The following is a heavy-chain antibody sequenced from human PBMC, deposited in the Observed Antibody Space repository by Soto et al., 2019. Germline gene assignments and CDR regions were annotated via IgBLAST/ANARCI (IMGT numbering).Heavy chain of an antibody. J-gene: IGHJ4*02. Sequence: PGASLKISCKASGYSIKNYWIGWVRQMPGQGLEWMGIIVPDDSDTRYSPSFQGHVTISVDKSISTAYVQWSSLKASDSAIYYCFRGGVTSRTFDYWGQGTLVTVSS. CDR3: FRGGVTSRTFDY. CDR1: GYSIKNYW. CDR2: IVPDDSDT. D-gene: IGHD3-16*01. V-gene: IGHV5-51*01.